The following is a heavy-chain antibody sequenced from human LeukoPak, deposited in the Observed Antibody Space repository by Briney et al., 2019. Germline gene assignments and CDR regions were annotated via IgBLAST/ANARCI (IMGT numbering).Heavy chain of an antibody. CDR1: GFTFSDLY. V-gene: IGHV3-72*01. D-gene: IGHD2-21*02. Sequence: SGGSLRLSCAASGFTFSDLYMDWVRQAPGKGLEGVGRISTKANSYTTEYAASVKGRFTISRDDSKNSLYLQMNSLKTEDTAVYYCASDYCGGDCYHIWGQGTLVTVSS. CDR3: ASDYCGGDCYHI. J-gene: IGHJ4*02. CDR2: ISTKANSYTT.